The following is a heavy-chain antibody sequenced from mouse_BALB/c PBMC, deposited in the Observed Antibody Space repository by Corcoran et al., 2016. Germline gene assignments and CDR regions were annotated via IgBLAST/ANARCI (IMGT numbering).Heavy chain of an antibody. J-gene: IGHJ4*01. V-gene: IGHV14-3*02. CDR2: IDPANGNT. D-gene: IGHD1-1*01. CDR1: GFNIKDTY. Sequence: ELQLQQSGAELVKPGASVKLSCTASGFNIKDTYLHWVKQRTEQGLEWIGRIDPANGNTKYDPKFQGTATITADTSSNTAYLQLSSLTSDDTAVYYCAISSYVMDYWGQGTSVTVSS. CDR3: AISSYVMDY.